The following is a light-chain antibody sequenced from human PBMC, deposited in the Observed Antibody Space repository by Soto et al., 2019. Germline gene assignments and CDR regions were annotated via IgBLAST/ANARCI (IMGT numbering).Light chain of an antibody. CDR3: QQDRA. CDR2: GAS. Sequence: EIVLTQSPGTLSLSPGERATLSCRASQSVSSSYLAWYQQKPGQAPRLLIYGASSRATGIPDRFSGSGSGTDFTLTSSRLEPEDFAVYYCQQDRAFGQGTKV. J-gene: IGKJ1*01. CDR1: QSVSSSY. V-gene: IGKV3-20*01.